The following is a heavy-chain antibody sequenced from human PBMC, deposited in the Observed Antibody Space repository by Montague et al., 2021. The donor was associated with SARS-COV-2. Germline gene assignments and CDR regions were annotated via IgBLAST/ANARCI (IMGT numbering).Heavy chain of an antibody. D-gene: IGHD6-19*01. Sequence: SLRLSCAASGFTFSSYSMNWVRQAPGKGLEWVSSISSSSYIYYADLVKGRFTISRDNAKNSLYLQMNSLRAEDTAVYYCARDRDSSGWFDYWGQGTLVTVSS. CDR3: ARDRDSSGWFDY. V-gene: IGHV3-21*01. J-gene: IGHJ4*02. CDR1: GFTFSSYS. CDR2: ISSSSYI.